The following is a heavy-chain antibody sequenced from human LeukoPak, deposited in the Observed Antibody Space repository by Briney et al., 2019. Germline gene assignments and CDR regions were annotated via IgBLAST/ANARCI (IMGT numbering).Heavy chain of an antibody. CDR2: ISGGGSST. D-gene: IGHD1-26*01. CDR3: AKDKGWGYSAYDCYGMDV. J-gene: IGHJ6*02. Sequence: TGGSLRLSCAASGFTFTSYSMNWVRQAPGKGLEWVSTISGGGSSTYYADSVKGRFTISRDNSKNTLYLQMNSLRAEDTAVYYCAKDKGWGYSAYDCYGMDVWGQGTTVTVSS. V-gene: IGHV3-23*01. CDR1: GFTFTSYS.